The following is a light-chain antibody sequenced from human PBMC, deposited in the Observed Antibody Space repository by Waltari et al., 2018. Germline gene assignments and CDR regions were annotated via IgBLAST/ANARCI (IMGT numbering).Light chain of an antibody. CDR3: MQTLHLPRT. Sequence: DIVMTQSPLSLPVTPGEPASISCRSSQSLLHTNGRNYLNWFLQKPGKSPQLLIYSGSVRASGVPDRFSGSGSGTEFTLQISRVEAEDVGVYYCMQTLHLPRTFGQGTKVEIK. V-gene: IGKV2-28*01. CDR2: SGS. J-gene: IGKJ1*01. CDR1: QSLLHTNGRNY.